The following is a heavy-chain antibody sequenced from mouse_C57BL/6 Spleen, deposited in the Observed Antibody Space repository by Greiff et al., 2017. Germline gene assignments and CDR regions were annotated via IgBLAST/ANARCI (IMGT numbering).Heavy chain of an antibody. D-gene: IGHD1-1*01. V-gene: IGHV14-2*01. CDR3: ARYYYGSSYVLAMDY. CDR1: GFNIKDYY. CDR2: IDPEDGET. J-gene: IGHJ4*01. Sequence: VQLKESGAELVKPGASVKLSCTASGFNIKDYYMHWVKQRTEQGLEWIGRIDPEDGETKYAPKFQGKATITADTSSNTAYLQLSSLTSEDTAVYYCARYYYGSSYVLAMDYWGQGTSVTVSS.